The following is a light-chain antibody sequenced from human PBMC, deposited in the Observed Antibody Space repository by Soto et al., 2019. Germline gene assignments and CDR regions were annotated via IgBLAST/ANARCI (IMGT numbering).Light chain of an antibody. J-gene: IGKJ1*01. CDR3: QQYNKWRT. Sequence: EIVMTQSPATLPASPGERATLSCRASQSVSTNLAWYRQKPGQAPRLLIYGASTRATGIPARISGSGSGTDFTLTITSLQSEDFAVYYCQQYNKWRTFGQGTKVDIK. CDR1: QSVSTN. CDR2: GAS. V-gene: IGKV3-15*01.